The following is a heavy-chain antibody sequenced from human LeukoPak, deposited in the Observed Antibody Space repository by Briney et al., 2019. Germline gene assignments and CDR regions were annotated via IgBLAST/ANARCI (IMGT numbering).Heavy chain of an antibody. CDR1: GYSFTGYY. Sequence: GASVKVSCKASGYSFTGYYLHWVRQAPGQGLEWMGWINPNTGGTNYAQKFQGRVTMTRDTSIRTAYLELSRLRSDDTAVYYCARDAYSPFDNWGQGSLVTVSS. J-gene: IGHJ4*02. CDR2: INPNTGGT. CDR3: ARDAYSPFDN. V-gene: IGHV1-2*02. D-gene: IGHD4-11*01.